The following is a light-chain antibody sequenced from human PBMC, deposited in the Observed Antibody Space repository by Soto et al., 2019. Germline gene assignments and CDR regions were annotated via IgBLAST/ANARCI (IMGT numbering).Light chain of an antibody. V-gene: IGKV1-5*01. CDR3: QQYNSYPPT. CDR1: QSISNR. Sequence: DIQMTQSPSTLSASVGDGVTITCRASQSISNRLAWYQQRPGKAPKYMIYDASTLESGAPSRFSGSGSGTEFTLTISSLQPDDFETYDCQQYNSYPPTFGQGTKVDIK. J-gene: IGKJ1*01. CDR2: DAS.